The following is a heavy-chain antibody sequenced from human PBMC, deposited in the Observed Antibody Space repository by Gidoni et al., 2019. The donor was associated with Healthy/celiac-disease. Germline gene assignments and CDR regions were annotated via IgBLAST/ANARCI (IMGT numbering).Heavy chain of an antibody. J-gene: IGHJ4*02. CDR1: GFTFSSYG. CDR3: ARELRYYDILTGYSQPYYYFDY. Sequence: QVQLVESGGGVVQPGRSLRLPCAASGFTFSSYGLHGVRQAPGKGLEWVAVISYDGSNKYYADSVKGRFTISRDNSKNTLYLQMNSLRAEDTAVYYCARELRYYDILTGYSQPYYYFDYWGQGTLVTVSS. V-gene: IGHV3-30*03. D-gene: IGHD3-9*01. CDR2: ISYDGSNK.